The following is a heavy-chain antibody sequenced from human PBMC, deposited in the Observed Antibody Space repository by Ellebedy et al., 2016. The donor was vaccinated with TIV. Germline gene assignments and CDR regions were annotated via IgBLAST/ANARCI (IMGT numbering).Heavy chain of an antibody. J-gene: IGHJ4*02. CDR1: GFSFSSYT. D-gene: IGHD2-8*01. CDR2: ISSSSYYI. CDR3: ATDPQWGH. Sequence: GGSLRLSXAASGFSFSSYTMNWVRQAPGKGLEWVSSISSSSYYIYYADSVKGRVTISRDNAKSSLYLQMNSLTTEDTAVYYCATDPQWGHWGQGTLVTVSS. V-gene: IGHV3-21*03.